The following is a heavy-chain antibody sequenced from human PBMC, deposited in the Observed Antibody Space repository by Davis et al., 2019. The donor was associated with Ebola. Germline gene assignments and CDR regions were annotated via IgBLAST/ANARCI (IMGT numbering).Heavy chain of an antibody. J-gene: IGHJ4*02. V-gene: IGHV3-30*18. CDR1: GFTVSSNY. CDR3: AKDGLAYCGGDCYPPDY. CDR2: ISYDGSNK. D-gene: IGHD2-21*02. Sequence: GESLKTSCAASGFTVSSNYMSWVRQAPGKGLEWVAVISYDGSNKYYADPVKGRFTISRDNSKNTLYLQMNSLRAEDTGVYYCAKDGLAYCGGDCYPPDYWGQGTLVTVSS.